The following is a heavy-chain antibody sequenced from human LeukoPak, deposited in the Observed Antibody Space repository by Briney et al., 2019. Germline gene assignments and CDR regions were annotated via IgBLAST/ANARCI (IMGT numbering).Heavy chain of an antibody. V-gene: IGHV1-2*02. J-gene: IGHJ6*02. Sequence: ASVKVSGKASGYTFTGYYMHWVRQAPGQGLEWMGWINPNSGGTNYAQKFQGRVTMTRDTSISTAYMELSRLRSDDTAVYYCARDLQMWTADYYYGMDVWGQGTTVTVSS. CDR2: INPNSGGT. CDR3: ARDLQMWTADYYYGMDV. CDR1: GYTFTGYY. D-gene: IGHD2-21*01.